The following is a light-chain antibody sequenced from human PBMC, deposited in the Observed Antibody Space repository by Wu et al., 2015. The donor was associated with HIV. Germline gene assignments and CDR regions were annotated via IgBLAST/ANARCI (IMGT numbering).Light chain of an antibody. Sequence: DIQMTQSPSSLSASVGDRVTITCRASQSISIYLNWYQQKPGKAPKLLIYAASSLQSGVPSRFSGSGSGTDFTLTISSLQPEDFATYYCQQSYSTFYSFGQGTKLEIK. CDR3: QQSYSTFYS. CDR2: AAS. CDR1: QSISIY. V-gene: IGKV1-39*01. J-gene: IGKJ2*03.